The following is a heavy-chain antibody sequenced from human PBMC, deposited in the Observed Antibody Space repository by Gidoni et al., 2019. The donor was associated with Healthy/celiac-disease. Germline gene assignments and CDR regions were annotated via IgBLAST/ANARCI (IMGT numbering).Heavy chain of an antibody. CDR2: ISYDGSNN. CDR3: ARSSSGWHKEGFDY. D-gene: IGHD6-19*01. J-gene: IGHJ4*02. Sequence: QVKLVESGGGVVQPGRSRSLSCAATGFTFSSYAMHLVRQAPGKGLEWVAVISYDGSNNYYADSVNGRFTISRDNSKNTLYLQMNSLRAEDTAVYYCARSSSGWHKEGFDYWGQGTLVTVSS. CDR1: GFTFSSYA. V-gene: IGHV3-30-3*01.